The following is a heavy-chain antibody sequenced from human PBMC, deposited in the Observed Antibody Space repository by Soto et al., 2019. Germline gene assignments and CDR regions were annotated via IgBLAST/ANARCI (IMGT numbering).Heavy chain of an antibody. CDR1: GASVSSYY. CDR2: IYYRGST. V-gene: IGHV4-59*08. CDR3: ARHSGYTGYDDLDR. D-gene: IGHD5-12*01. Sequence: QVQLQESGPGLVKPSETLSLTCTVSGASVSSYYWSWIRQSPGKGLEWIGYIYYRGSTNYNPSLKSRVTMSVGSSKNEFSLKLSSVTAADTAVYYCARHSGYTGYDDLDRWGPGTRVTVSS. J-gene: IGHJ5*02.